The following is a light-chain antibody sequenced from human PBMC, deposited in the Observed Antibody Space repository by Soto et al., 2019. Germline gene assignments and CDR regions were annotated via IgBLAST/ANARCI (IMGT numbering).Light chain of an antibody. CDR1: QTISSSF. V-gene: IGKV3-20*01. Sequence: EIVLTQSPGTLSLSPGERATLSCRASQTISSSFLAWYQQKPGQAPRLLIYRASRRAPGIPDRFSGSGSWTDFTLSISRLEPEYFAVYYCHQFGRSPLDTFGPGTKVEIK. J-gene: IGKJ3*01. CDR2: RAS. CDR3: HQFGRSPLDT.